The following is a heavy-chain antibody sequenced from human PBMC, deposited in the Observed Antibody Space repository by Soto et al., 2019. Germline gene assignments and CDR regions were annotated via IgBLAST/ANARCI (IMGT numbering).Heavy chain of an antibody. D-gene: IGHD1-7*01. CDR1: GFSLRTSGVG. Sequence: SGPTLVNPTQTLTLTCTFSGFSLRTSGVGVGWIRQPPGKALEWLALIYWDDDMRYCPSLKNRLTITKDTSKNQVVLTMTNMDPVDTATYFCAHRLTLNSNWNYGRFDYWGQGTLVTSP. CDR2: IYWDDDM. V-gene: IGHV2-5*02. J-gene: IGHJ4*02. CDR3: AHRLTLNSNWNYGRFDY.